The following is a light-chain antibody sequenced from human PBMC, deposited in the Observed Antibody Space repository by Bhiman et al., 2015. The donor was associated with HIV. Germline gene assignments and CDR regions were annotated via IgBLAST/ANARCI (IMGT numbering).Light chain of an antibody. CDR2: GNN. CDR1: SSNIGAGYD. Sequence: QSVLTQPPSVSGAPGQRVTISCTGSSSNIGAGYDVHWFQQLPGTAPKLLIFGNNIRPSGVPDRFSGSKSGTSASLAISGLRSEDEADYYCAAWDDSLSGQGVFGGGTKLTVL. J-gene: IGLJ3*02. V-gene: IGLV1-50*01. CDR3: AAWDDSLSGQGV.